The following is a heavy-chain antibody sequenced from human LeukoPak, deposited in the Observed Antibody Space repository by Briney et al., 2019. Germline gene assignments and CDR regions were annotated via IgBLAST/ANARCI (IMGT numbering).Heavy chain of an antibody. CDR3: VVFWSGYLGWFDP. V-gene: IGHV1-18*01. Sequence: ASVKVSCKASGYTFTSYGISWVRQAPGQGLEWMGWISAYNGNTNYAQKLQGRVTMTTDTSTSTAFMELRSLRSDDTAVYYCVVFWSGYLGWFDPWGQGTLVTVSS. D-gene: IGHD3-3*01. J-gene: IGHJ5*02. CDR1: GYTFTSYG. CDR2: ISAYNGNT.